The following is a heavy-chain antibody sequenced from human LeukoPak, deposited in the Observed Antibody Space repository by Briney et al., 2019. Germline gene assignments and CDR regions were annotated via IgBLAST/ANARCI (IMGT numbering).Heavy chain of an antibody. Sequence: SVKVSCKASGGTFSSYAISWVRQAPGQGLEWMGGIIPIFGTANYAQKFQGIVTITADESTSTAYMELSSLRSEDTAVYYCARDLRYCSGGSCYFSISYWGQGTLVTVSS. CDR1: GGTFSSYA. D-gene: IGHD2-15*01. CDR3: ARDLRYCSGGSCYFSISY. V-gene: IGHV1-69*13. J-gene: IGHJ4*02. CDR2: IIPIFGTA.